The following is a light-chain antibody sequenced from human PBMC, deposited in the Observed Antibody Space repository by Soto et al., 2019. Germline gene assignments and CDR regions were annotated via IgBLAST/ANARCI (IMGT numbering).Light chain of an antibody. CDR3: SSYRPDNTLDV. CDR2: FVT. V-gene: IGLV2-14*03. Sequence: QSALTQPASVSGSPGQSITISCTGTGGYDYVSWYQQHPGNPPKLLIDFVTARPSGVSDRFSGSASANTASLTISGLQAEDEADYYCSSYRPDNTLDVFGGGTKLTVL. J-gene: IGLJ1*01. CDR1: GGYDY.